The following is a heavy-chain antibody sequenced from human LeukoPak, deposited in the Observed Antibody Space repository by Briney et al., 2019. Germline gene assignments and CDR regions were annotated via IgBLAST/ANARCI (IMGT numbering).Heavy chain of an antibody. CDR2: IYTGGST. V-gene: IGHV3-53*01. J-gene: IGHJ4*02. CDR1: GFTVSSNF. D-gene: IGHD5-24*01. CDR3: AKSGYNRFDY. Sequence: GGSLRLSCAASGFTVSSNFMSWVRQAPGKGLEWVSFIYTGGSTYYADSVKGRFTISRDNSKNTLYLQMNSLRADDTAVYYCAKSGYNRFDYWGQGTLVTVSS.